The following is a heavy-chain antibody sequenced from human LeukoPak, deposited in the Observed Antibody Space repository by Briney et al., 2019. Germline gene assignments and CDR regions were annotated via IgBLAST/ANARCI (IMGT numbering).Heavy chain of an antibody. J-gene: IGHJ4*02. CDR2: IFPGDSDT. CDR1: GYSFTSYW. CDR3: ASSIRYYDFWSGYYTSYYFDY. D-gene: IGHD3-3*01. Sequence: GESLKISCKGSGYSFTSYWIGWLRQMPGKGLEWMGIIFPGDSDTRYSPSFQGHVTISADNYISTAYLQWSSLKASDTAMYYCASSIRYYDFWSGYYTSYYFDYWGQGTLVTVSS. V-gene: IGHV5-51*01.